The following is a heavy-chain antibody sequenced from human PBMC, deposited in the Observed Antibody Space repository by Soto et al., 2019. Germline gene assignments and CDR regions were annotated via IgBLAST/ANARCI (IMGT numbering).Heavy chain of an antibody. CDR1: GFTFSSYA. D-gene: IGHD3-10*01. CDR2: ISGSGGST. Sequence: EVHLLESGGALVQPGGSLRLSCAASGFTFSSYAMSWVHQAPGKGLEWVSAISGSGGSTYYADSVKGRFTISRDNSKNTLYLQMNSLRAEDTAVYYCAKDPTAISGAYFDYWGQGTLVTVSS. V-gene: IGHV3-23*01. CDR3: AKDPTAISGAYFDY. J-gene: IGHJ4*02.